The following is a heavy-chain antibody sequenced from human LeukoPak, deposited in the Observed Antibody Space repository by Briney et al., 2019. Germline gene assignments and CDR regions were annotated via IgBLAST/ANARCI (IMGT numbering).Heavy chain of an antibody. V-gene: IGHV1-18*01. CDR3: ARVRPRPQLLTWDWFDP. J-gene: IGHJ5*02. CDR1: GYTFTSYG. Sequence: ASVKVSCKASGYTFTSYGISWVRQAPGQGLEWMGWISAYNGNTNYAQKLQGRVTMTTDTSTSTAYMELRSLRSDDTAVYYCARVRPRPQLLTWDWFDPWGQGTLVTVSS. D-gene: IGHD5-24*01. CDR2: ISAYNGNT.